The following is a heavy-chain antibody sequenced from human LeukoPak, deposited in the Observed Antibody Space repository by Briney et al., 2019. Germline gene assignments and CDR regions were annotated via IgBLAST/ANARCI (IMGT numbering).Heavy chain of an antibody. CDR2: INPSGGST. V-gene: IGHV1-46*01. Sequence: ASVKVSCKASGYSFTSNYMHWVRQAPGQGLEWMGIINPSGGSTSYAQKFQGRVTMTRDTSTSTVYMELSSLRSEDTAVYYCARGFLAAAHDYWGQGTLVTVSS. D-gene: IGHD6-13*01. CDR3: ARGFLAAAHDY. J-gene: IGHJ4*02. CDR1: GYSFTSNY.